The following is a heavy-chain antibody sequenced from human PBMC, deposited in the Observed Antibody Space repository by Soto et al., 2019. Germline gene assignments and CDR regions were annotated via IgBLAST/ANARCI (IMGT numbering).Heavy chain of an antibody. CDR3: TRLLXNYDSSGYPTYDNWFDP. J-gene: IGHJ5*02. D-gene: IGHD3-22*01. V-gene: IGHV3-73*01. CDR2: IRSKANSYAT. CDR1: GFTFSCSA. Sequence: GGSLRLSCAASGFTFSCSAMHWARQASGKGLEWVGRIRSKANSYATAYAASVKGRFTISRDDSKNTAYLQMNSLKTEDTAVYYCTRLLXNYDSSGYPTYDNWFDPWGQGTLVTVSS.